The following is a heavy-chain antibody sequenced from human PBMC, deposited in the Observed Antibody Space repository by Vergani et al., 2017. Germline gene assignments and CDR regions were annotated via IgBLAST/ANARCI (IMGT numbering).Heavy chain of an antibody. CDR3: ASGRLLEYAFDY. Sequence: QVQLVESGGGLVKPGGSLRLSCAASGFTFNDYYMSWIRQAPGKGLEGVSYISSSGSTIYYADSVKGRFTISRDNAKNSLYLKMNSLRAEDPAVYYCASGRLLEYAFDYWGQGTLVTVSS. CDR2: ISSSGSTI. D-gene: IGHD3-3*01. CDR1: GFTFNDYY. J-gene: IGHJ4*02. V-gene: IGHV3-11*01.